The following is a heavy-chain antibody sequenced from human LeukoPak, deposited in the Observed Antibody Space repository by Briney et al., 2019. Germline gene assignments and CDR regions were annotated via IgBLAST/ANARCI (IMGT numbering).Heavy chain of an antibody. CDR1: GGTFSSYA. J-gene: IGHJ4*02. CDR2: IIPIFGTA. CDR3: ARDKSYGDYGSGFDY. V-gene: IGHV1-69*13. Sequence: SVKVSCKASGGTFSSYAISWVRQAPGQGLEWMGGIIPIFGTANYAQKFQGRVTITADESTSTAYTELSSLRSEDTAVYYCARDKSYGDYGSGFDYWGQGTLVTVSS. D-gene: IGHD4-17*01.